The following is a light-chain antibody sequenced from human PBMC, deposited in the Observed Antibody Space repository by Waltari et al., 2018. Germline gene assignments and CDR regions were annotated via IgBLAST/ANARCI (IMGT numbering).Light chain of an antibody. V-gene: IGKV1-39*01. J-gene: IGKJ1*01. CDR2: AAS. CDR3: QQTYTTPTWT. CDR1: KTISKY. Sequence: DIQMTQSPLSLSASVGDRVTITARARKTISKYLNWYQQKPGKAPKLLIHAASRLQSGVPSRFSGSGSETEFTLTINSLQLEDFAIYYCQQTYTTPTWTFGQGTRVEIK.